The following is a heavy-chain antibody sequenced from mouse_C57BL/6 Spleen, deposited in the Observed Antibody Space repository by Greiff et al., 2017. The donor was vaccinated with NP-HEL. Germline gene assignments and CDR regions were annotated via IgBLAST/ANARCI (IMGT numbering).Heavy chain of an antibody. V-gene: IGHV1-61*01. J-gene: IGHJ4*01. Sequence: VQLQQSGAELVRPGSSVKLSCKASGYTFTSYWMDWVKQRPGQGLEWIGNIYPSDSETHYNQKFKDKATLTVDKSSSTAYMQLSSLTSADSAVYYCARGIYYDYDENYYAMDYWGQGTSVTVSS. CDR3: ARGIYYDYDENYYAMDY. CDR2: IYPSDSET. CDR1: GYTFTSYW. D-gene: IGHD2-4*01.